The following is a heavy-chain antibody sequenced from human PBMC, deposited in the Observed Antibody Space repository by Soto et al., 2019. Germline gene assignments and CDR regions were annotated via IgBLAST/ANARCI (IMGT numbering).Heavy chain of an antibody. D-gene: IGHD3-10*01. V-gene: IGHV4-59*01. Sequence: QVQLQESGPGLVKPSETLSLTCTVSGGSISRYYWNWIRQPPGKGLEWIGYIYYSGSTNYNPSLKSRVTISVDTSKNQFSLKLSSVTAADTAVYYCARDPGSVSYYGWFDPWGQGTLAPVSS. CDR3: ARDPGSVSYYGWFDP. CDR2: IYYSGST. J-gene: IGHJ5*02. CDR1: GGSISRYY.